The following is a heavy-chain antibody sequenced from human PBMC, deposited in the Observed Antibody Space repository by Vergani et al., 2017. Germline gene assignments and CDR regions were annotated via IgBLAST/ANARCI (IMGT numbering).Heavy chain of an antibody. J-gene: IGHJ4*02. CDR3: AKAERLVPVAY. CDR1: GFTFTNFA. Sequence: EVQLLESGGNLVQPGGSLRLSCAASGFTFTNFAMTWVRQAPGEGLEWVSGISGSGGFTYYADSVKGRFTISRDNSKNTMFLQMNNLRAEDTAVYYCAKAERLVPVAYWGQGTLVTVSS. D-gene: IGHD6-13*01. V-gene: IGHV3-23*01. CDR2: ISGSGGFT.